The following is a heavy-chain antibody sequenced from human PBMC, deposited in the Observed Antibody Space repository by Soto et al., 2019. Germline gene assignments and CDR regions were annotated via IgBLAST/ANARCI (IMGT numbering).Heavy chain of an antibody. CDR1: GYNFITYW. J-gene: IGHJ5*02. Sequence: GESLKISCKGSGYNFITYWISWVRQMPGKGLEWMGRIDPSDSYTNYSPSFQGHVTFSVDKSISTAYLQWSRLRASDTAMYYCATHFYDSGGYYYRWFDPWGQGTLVTVSS. CDR3: ATHFYDSGGYYYRWFDP. D-gene: IGHD3-22*01. V-gene: IGHV5-10-1*01. CDR2: IDPSDSYT.